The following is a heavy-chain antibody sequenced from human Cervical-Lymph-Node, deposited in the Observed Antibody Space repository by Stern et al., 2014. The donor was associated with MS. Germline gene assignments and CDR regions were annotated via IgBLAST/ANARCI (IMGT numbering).Heavy chain of an antibody. J-gene: IGHJ4*02. CDR2: IIPIIGTA. CDR1: GGTFRSSA. CDR3: ALGGFGHYFEY. V-gene: IGHV1-69*01. D-gene: IGHD3-10*01. Sequence: QLVQSGAEVQKPGSSVKVSCRASGGTFRSSAISWVRQAPGQGLEWMGGIIPIIGTANDAQKYQGRVTITADESTSTAYMELSSLRSEDTAIYYCALGGFGHYFEYWGQGTLVTVSS.